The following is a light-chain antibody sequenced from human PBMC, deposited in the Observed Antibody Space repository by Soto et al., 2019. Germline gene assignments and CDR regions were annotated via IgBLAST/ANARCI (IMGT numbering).Light chain of an antibody. J-gene: IGKJ1*01. V-gene: IGKV3-20*01. Sequence: DNMLTHSPGTLSLAPLDSSPLXLLASQSVSSSHLAWYQQNPGQAPRLLIYGASTRASGIPHRFSGSGSGTDFTLTISSLEPEDFALYYCQEYGSSTRTFGQGTKV. CDR2: GAS. CDR3: QEYGSSTRT. CDR1: QSVSSSH.